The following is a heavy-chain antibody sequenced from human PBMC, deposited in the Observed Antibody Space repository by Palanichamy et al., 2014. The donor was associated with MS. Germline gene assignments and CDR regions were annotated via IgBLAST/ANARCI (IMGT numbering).Heavy chain of an antibody. Sequence: VQLVESGGGLTQPGGSLRLSCAASGFSVNGNYISWVRQAPGKGLEWVSVIYGDAATDYADSVRGRFTISRDTSQNTVYLQLNSLRAEDTAVYYCAKGRLNYGDYEYWGQGTLATVSS. V-gene: IGHV3-53*01. CDR1: GFSVNGNY. CDR2: IYGDAAT. J-gene: IGHJ4*02. D-gene: IGHD4-17*01. CDR3: AKGRLNYGDYEY.